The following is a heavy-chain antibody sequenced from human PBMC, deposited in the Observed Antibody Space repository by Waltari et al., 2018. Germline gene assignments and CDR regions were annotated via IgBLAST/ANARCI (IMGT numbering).Heavy chain of an antibody. D-gene: IGHD2-15*01. CDR1: GFTFRTYA. Sequence: EVQLFESGGGLVQPGGSLRLSCAASGFTFRTYAMSWFRQAPGKGLEWVSAISGSGGSTYYADSVKGQFTISRDNSKNTLYLQMNSLRAEDTAVYYCAKPGRGRPERDYMDVWGKGTTVTISS. J-gene: IGHJ6*03. V-gene: IGHV3-23*01. CDR2: ISGSGGST. CDR3: AKPGRGRPERDYMDV.